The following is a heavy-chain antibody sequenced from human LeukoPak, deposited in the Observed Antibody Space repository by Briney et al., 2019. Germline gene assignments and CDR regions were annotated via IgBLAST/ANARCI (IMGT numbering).Heavy chain of an antibody. D-gene: IGHD6-13*01. CDR1: GFTLSSYG. J-gene: IGHJ4*02. CDR3: ARDLSSSWALDY. V-gene: IGHV3-30*03. Sequence: PGGSLRLSCAASGFTLSSYGTHWVRQAPGKGREWVAVTSYEGREKYYVDSVKGRFNISRDTSKNTLYLQMNSLRTEDTAIYYCARDLSSSWALDYWGRGTLVTVSS. CDR2: TSYEGREK.